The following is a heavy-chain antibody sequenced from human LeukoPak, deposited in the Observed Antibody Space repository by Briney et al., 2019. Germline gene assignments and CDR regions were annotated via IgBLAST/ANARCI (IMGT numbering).Heavy chain of an antibody. CDR2: LSGSGVNT. CDR3: AREYLAAAGTAFSLDY. V-gene: IGHV3-23*01. CDR1: GFTFSDCA. J-gene: IGHJ4*02. D-gene: IGHD6-13*01. Sequence: GGSLRLSCMVSGFTFSDCAISWVRQAPGKGLEWVSALSGSGVNTYYADSVKGRFTLSRDNSKKTVYLQMNSLRAEDTAVYYCAREYLAAAGTAFSLDYWGQGTLVTVSS.